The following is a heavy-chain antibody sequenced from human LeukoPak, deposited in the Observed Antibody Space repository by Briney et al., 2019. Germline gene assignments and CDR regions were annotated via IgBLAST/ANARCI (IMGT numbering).Heavy chain of an antibody. D-gene: IGHD2-2*02. Sequence: SETLSLTCTVSGGSISSYYWSWIRQPPGKGLEWIGYIYYSGSTNYNPSLKSRVTISVDTSKNQFSLKLSSVTAADTAVNYCARAGGFYCSSTSCYNYYYYGMDVWGQGTTVTVSS. CDR2: IYYSGST. J-gene: IGHJ6*02. V-gene: IGHV4-59*01. CDR1: GGSISSYY. CDR3: ARAGGFYCSSTSCYNYYYYGMDV.